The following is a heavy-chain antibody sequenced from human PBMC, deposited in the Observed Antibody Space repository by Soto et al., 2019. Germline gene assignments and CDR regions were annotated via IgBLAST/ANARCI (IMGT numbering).Heavy chain of an antibody. V-gene: IGHV3-23*01. CDR3: AKWQDSSSTMYYFDY. J-gene: IGHJ4*02. CDR1: GFTFSSYA. Sequence: EVQLLESGGGLVQPGGSLRLSCAASGFTFSSYAMSWVRQAPGKGLEWVSAISGSGGSTYYADSVKGRFTISRDNSKNPLYLQMNSLRAEDTAVYYCAKWQDSSSTMYYFDYWGQVTLVTVSS. D-gene: IGHD6-13*01. CDR2: ISGSGGST.